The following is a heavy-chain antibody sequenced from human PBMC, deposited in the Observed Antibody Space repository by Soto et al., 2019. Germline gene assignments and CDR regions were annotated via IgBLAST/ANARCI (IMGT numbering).Heavy chain of an antibody. D-gene: IGHD3-22*01. CDR2: INPGNGNT. CDR1: GYTFTSYG. Sequence: SVTVSCKASGYTFTSYGINWVRQAPGRGLEWMGWINPGNGNTKYSQQFQGRVIIDRDTSARTAYMELSSLRSEDTVVYYCARGGYFDSSNYLASWGLGTLVTVSS. CDR3: ARGGYFDSSNYLAS. J-gene: IGHJ5*01. V-gene: IGHV1-3*01.